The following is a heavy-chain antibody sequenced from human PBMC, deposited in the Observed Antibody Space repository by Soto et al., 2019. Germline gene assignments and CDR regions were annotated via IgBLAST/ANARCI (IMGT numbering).Heavy chain of an antibody. D-gene: IGHD3-3*01. CDR3: ARGRGGLLFLEWLTPTFDF. CDR2: INHSGST. V-gene: IGHV4-34*01. CDR1: GGSFSGYY. Sequence: KTSETLSLTCAVHGGSFSGYYWSWIRQPPGKGLEWIGEINHSGSTNYNPSLKSRVTISVDTSKNQFSLKLSSVTAADTAVYYCARGRGGLLFLEWLTPTFDFWDKGTLVTVSS. J-gene: IGHJ4*02.